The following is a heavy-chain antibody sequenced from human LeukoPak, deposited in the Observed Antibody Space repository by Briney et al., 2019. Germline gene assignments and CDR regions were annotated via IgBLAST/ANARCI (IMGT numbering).Heavy chain of an antibody. J-gene: IGHJ6*03. CDR1: GGSINSYY. Sequence: SETLSLTCTVPGGSINSYYWSWIRQPAGKGLEWIERIYTSGSSNYNPSLKSRVTMSVDTSKNQFSLRLTSVTAADTAVYYCARAAYGDYRYYYFYLDVWGKGTTVTVSS. CDR2: IYTSGSS. CDR3: ARAAYGDYRYYYFYLDV. D-gene: IGHD4-17*01. V-gene: IGHV4-4*07.